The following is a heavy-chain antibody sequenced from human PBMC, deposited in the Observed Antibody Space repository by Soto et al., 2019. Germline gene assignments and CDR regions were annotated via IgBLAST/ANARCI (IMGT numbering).Heavy chain of an antibody. Sequence: SETLSLTCTVSGGSISSGGYYWSWIRQHPGKGLEWIGYIYYSGSTYYNPSLKSRVTISVDTSKNQFSLKLSSVAAADTAVYYCARELVVPAATHSNYYYYGMDVWGQGTTVTVSS. CDR3: ARELVVPAATHSNYYYYGMDV. J-gene: IGHJ6*02. D-gene: IGHD2-2*01. V-gene: IGHV4-31*03. CDR2: IYYSGST. CDR1: GGSISSGGYY.